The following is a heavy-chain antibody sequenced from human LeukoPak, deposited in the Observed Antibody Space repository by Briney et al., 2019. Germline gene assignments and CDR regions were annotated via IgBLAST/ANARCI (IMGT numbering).Heavy chain of an antibody. V-gene: IGHV1-46*01. J-gene: IGHJ5*02. CDR1: GYTFTSYY. CDR2: INPSGGST. D-gene: IGHD5-18*01. CDR3: ARVRAAIPHTAMAGVYFP. Sequence: GASVKVSCKASGYTFTSYYMHWVRQAPGQGLEWMGIINPSGGSTSYAQKFQGRVTMTRDMSTSTAYMELSSLRSEDTAVYYCARVRAAIPHTAMAGVYFPWGQGTLVTVSS.